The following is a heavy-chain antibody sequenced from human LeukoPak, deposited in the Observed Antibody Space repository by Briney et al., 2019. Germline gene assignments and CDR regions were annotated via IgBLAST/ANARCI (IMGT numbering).Heavy chain of an antibody. J-gene: IGHJ5*02. CDR3: ARDLRSSLVA. CDR1: GFTFSTSW. CDR2: INPDGSEK. D-gene: IGHD2-2*01. Sequence: PGGSLRLSCAACGFTFSTSWMSWVRQAPGKGLEWVANINPDGSEKNYVDSVKGRFTVSRDNAENSLFLQVNSLRADDTALYYCARDLRSSLVAWGQGILVTVSS. V-gene: IGHV3-7*01.